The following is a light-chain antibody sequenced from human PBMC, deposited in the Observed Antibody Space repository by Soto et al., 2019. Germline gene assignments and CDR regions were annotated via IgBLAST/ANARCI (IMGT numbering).Light chain of an antibody. Sequence: EIVLTQSPGILSLSPGERAILSCRASQSVSGSYLAWYQQKPGQAPRLLIYGASIRATGIPDRFSGSGSGTDFTLTITSLQSEDFGVYFCQQYKDWPTTFGQGTKVDIK. V-gene: IGKV3-20*01. CDR3: QQYKDWPTT. CDR1: QSVSGSY. CDR2: GAS. J-gene: IGKJ1*01.